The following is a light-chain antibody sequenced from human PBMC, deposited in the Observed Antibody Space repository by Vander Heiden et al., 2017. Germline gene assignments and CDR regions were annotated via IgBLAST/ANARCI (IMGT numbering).Light chain of an antibody. J-gene: IGKJ1*01. CDR2: WAS. CDR1: QSVLYSSNNKNY. CDR3: QQFDCTPGWT. Sequence: DIVMTQSPDSLAVSLGERATINCKSSQSVLYSSNNKNYLAWYQQKPVQPPKLLIYWASTRESGAPDRFSRTGSGTDFTLTRRSLQAEDVTVYYCQQFDCTPGWTFGQGTRVEMK. V-gene: IGKV4-1*01.